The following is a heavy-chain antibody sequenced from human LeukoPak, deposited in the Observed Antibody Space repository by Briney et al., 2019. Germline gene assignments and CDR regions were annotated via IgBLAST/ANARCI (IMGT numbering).Heavy chain of an antibody. V-gene: IGHV5-51*01. CDR2: IYPGDSHT. CDR3: ARRDYYGSGSYYGNFDY. CDR1: GYSFTNHW. Sequence: GESLKISCKSSGYSFTNHWIGWVRQMPGKGLEWMGVIYPGDSHTRYSPSFQGQVTISVDKSISTAYLQWSSLKASDTAMYYCARRDYYGSGSYYGNFDYWGQGTLVTVSS. J-gene: IGHJ4*02. D-gene: IGHD3-10*01.